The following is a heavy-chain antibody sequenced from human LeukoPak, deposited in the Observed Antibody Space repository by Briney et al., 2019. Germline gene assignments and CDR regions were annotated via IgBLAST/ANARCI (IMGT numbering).Heavy chain of an antibody. V-gene: IGHV1-2*02. Sequence: ASVKVSCKASGYTFTGYYMHWVRQAPGQGLEWMGWINPNSGGTNYAQKFQGRVTMTTDTSTSTAYMELRSLRSDDTAVYYCAREGTSYYDFWSGSNYYGMDVWGQGTTVTVSS. CDR2: INPNSGGT. CDR3: AREGTSYYDFWSGSNYYGMDV. CDR1: GYTFTGYY. D-gene: IGHD3-3*01. J-gene: IGHJ6*02.